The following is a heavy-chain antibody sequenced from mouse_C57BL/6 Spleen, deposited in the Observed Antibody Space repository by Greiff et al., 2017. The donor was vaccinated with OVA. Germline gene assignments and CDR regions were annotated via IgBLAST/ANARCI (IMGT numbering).Heavy chain of an antibody. CDR1: GFNIKNTY. J-gene: IGHJ2*01. CDR2: IDPANGNT. V-gene: IGHV14-3*01. CDR3: ARIYYDYDGFFDY. Sequence: DVKLQESVAELVRPGASVKLSCTASGFNIKNTYMHWVKQRPEQGLEWIGRIDPANGNTKYAPKFQGKATITADTSSNTAYLQLSSLTSEDTAIYYCARIYYDYDGFFDYWGQGTTLTVSS. D-gene: IGHD2-4*01.